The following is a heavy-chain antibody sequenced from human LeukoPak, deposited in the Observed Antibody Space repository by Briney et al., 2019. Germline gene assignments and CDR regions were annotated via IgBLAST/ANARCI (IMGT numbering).Heavy chain of an antibody. J-gene: IGHJ4*02. CDR1: GGSISGFY. CDR2: IYTCGST. Sequence: SETLSLTCTVSGGSISGFYWNWIRQAAREELEWIGRIYTCGSTDYNPSLKSRVTMSADTSKKQFSLKLRSVTAADTAVYYCAREPLDSPFDFWGQGTLVTVSS. CDR3: AREPLDSPFDF. D-gene: IGHD1-1*01. V-gene: IGHV4-4*07.